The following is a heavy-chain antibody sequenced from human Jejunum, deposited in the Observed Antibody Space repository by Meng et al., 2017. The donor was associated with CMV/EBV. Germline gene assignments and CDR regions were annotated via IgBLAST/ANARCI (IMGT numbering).Heavy chain of an antibody. CDR1: GVSVSSGSYY. J-gene: IGHJ4*02. CDR3: ARVRGYGDYGGIDY. V-gene: IGHV4-61*01. Sequence: SGVSVSSGSYYWSWIRQPPGKGLEWIGYIYYSGSTNYHPSLKSRVTISVDTSKNQFSLKLSSVTAADTAVYYCARVRGYGDYGGIDYWGQGTLVTVSS. CDR2: IYYSGST. D-gene: IGHD4-17*01.